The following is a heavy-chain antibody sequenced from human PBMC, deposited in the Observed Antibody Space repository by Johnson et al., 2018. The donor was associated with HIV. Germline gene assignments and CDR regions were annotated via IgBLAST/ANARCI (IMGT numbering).Heavy chain of an antibody. V-gene: IGHV3-15*01. D-gene: IGHD3-22*01. Sequence: EMQLVESGGGLVKPGGSLRLSCAASGFIFSDSWMHWVRQAPGKGLEWVGRILSKTHGGSADYAAPVKGRFTISRDDSKNTLYLQMNSLKTEDTAVYYCRSWGSSGYYAPFYHDAFDIWGQGTMVTVSS. J-gene: IGHJ3*02. CDR2: ILSKTHGGSA. CDR1: GFIFSDSW. CDR3: RSWGSSGYYAPFYHDAFDI.